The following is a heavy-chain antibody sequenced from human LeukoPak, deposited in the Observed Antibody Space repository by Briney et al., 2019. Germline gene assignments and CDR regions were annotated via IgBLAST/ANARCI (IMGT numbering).Heavy chain of an antibody. D-gene: IGHD3-10*01. CDR1: GFTFSTYG. CDR3: ARAGYYGSGSQDTFDY. CDR2: VWYDGSDK. Sequence: GGSLRLSCATSGFTFSTYGMHWVGQPPARGLDGVAVVWYDGSDKYYADSVKGRFTISRDNSKNTLYLQMNSLRAEDTAVYYCARAGYYGSGSQDTFDYWGQGTLVTVSS. V-gene: IGHV3-33*01. J-gene: IGHJ4*02.